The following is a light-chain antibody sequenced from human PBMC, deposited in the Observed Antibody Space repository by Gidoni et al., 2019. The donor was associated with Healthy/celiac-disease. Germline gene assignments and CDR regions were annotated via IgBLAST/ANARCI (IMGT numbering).Light chain of an antibody. Sequence: QSALTQPRSVSGSPGQSVTISCTGPSSAVGGYNYVSWYQQHPGKAPKLMIYDVSKRPSGVPDRFSGSKSRNTASLTISGLQAEDEADYYCCSDAGSYTVVFGGGTKLTVL. J-gene: IGLJ2*01. V-gene: IGLV2-11*01. CDR3: CSDAGSYTVV. CDR1: SSAVGGYNY. CDR2: DVS.